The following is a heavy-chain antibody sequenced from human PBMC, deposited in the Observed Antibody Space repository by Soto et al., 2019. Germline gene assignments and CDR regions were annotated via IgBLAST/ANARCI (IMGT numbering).Heavy chain of an antibody. CDR1: GFTFSSYS. Sequence: GGALRLNKAASGFTFSSYSMNWVRQAPGKGLEWVSSISSSSSYIYYADSVKGRFTISRDNAKNSLYLQMNSLRAEDTAVYYCARDKGYYSGSGSYYNDPFFDYWGQGTLVTVSS. V-gene: IGHV3-21*01. D-gene: IGHD3-10*01. CDR2: ISSSSSYI. CDR3: ARDKGYYSGSGSYYNDPFFDY. J-gene: IGHJ4*02.